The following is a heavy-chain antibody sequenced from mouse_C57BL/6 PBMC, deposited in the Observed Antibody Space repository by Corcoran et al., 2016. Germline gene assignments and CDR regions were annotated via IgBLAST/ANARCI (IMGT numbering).Heavy chain of an antibody. D-gene: IGHD1-3*01. CDR3: ARGESKELYVDY. V-gene: IGHV9-3*01. CDR2: INTYSGVP. CDR1: GYTFTTYG. Sequence: QIQLVQSGPELKKPGETVKISCKASGYTFTTYGMSWVKQAPGKGLKWLGWINTYSGVPTYADDFKGRFAFSLETSASTAYLQINNLKNEDTATYSCARGESKELYVDYWGQGTTLTVSS. J-gene: IGHJ2*01.